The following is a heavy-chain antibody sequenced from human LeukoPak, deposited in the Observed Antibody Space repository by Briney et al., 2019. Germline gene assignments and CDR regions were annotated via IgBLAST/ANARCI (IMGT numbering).Heavy chain of an antibody. Sequence: SETLSLTCTVSGGSINTYYWSWIRQPAGKGLEYIGRIYTSGSTNYNPSLKSRVTMSVGTSKNQFSLKLSSVTVADTAVYYCARAILRRIVGWAPFQLSNWFDPWGQGTLVTVSS. J-gene: IGHJ5*02. V-gene: IGHV4-4*07. D-gene: IGHD2-21*01. CDR1: GGSINTYY. CDR2: IYTSGST. CDR3: ARAILRRIVGWAPFQLSNWFDP.